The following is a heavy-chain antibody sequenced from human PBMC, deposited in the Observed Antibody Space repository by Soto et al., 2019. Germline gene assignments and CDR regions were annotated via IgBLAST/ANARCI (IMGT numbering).Heavy chain of an antibody. CDR1: GYTFTGYG. Sequence: QVQLVQSGTEVKKPGASVKVSCKASGYTFTGYGISWVRQAPGQGLEWMGWISAYDGNTNYAQKLQGRVTMTTDTSTNTAYLELRSLRSDDTAVYYFARNIAAIGNTDWGQGTLVTVSS. CDR2: ISAYDGNT. D-gene: IGHD6-6*01. J-gene: IGHJ4*02. CDR3: ARNIAAIGNTD. V-gene: IGHV1-18*01.